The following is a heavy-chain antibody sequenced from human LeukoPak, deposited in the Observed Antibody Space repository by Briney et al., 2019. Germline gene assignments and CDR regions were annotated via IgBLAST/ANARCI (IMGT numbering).Heavy chain of an antibody. D-gene: IGHD3-22*01. V-gene: IGHV3-30*02. Sequence: QTGGSLRLSCAASGFTFSSYGMHWVRQAPGKGLEWVAFIRYDGSNKYYADSVKGRFTISRDNSKNTLYLQMNSLRAEDTAVYYCAKTTSSGLRAYYYMDVWGKGTTVTISS. CDR1: GFTFSSYG. CDR2: IRYDGSNK. J-gene: IGHJ6*03. CDR3: AKTTSSGLRAYYYMDV.